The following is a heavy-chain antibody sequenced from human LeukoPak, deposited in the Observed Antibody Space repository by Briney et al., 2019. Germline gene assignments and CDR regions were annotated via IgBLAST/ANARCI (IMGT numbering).Heavy chain of an antibody. J-gene: IGHJ4*02. D-gene: IGHD6-19*01. CDR2: ISWNSGSI. Sequence: GRSLRLSCAASGFTFDDYAMHWVRQAPGKGLEWVSGISWNSGSIGYADSVEGRFTISRDNAKNSLYLQMNSLRAEDMALYYCAKGTHSGWAYYFDYWGQGTLVTVSS. CDR1: GFTFDDYA. V-gene: IGHV3-9*03. CDR3: AKGTHSGWAYYFDY.